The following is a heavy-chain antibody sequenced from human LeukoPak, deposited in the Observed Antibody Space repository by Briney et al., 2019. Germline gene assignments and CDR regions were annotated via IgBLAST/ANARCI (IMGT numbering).Heavy chain of an antibody. J-gene: IGHJ5*02. CDR1: GYTFTSYY. D-gene: IGHD3-22*01. V-gene: IGHV1-18*04. Sequence: ASVKVSCKASGYTFTSYYMHWVRQAPGQGLEWMGWISAYNGNTNYAQKFQGRVTITADKSTSTAYMELSSLRSEDTAVYYCARKVPNDSSGYYYRGQFDPWGQGTLVTVSS. CDR2: ISAYNGNT. CDR3: ARKVPNDSSGYYYRGQFDP.